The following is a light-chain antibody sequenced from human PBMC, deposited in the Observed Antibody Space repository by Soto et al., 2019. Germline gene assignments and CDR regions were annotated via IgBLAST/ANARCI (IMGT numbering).Light chain of an antibody. J-gene: IGKJ5*01. CDR3: QQSDNLPLT. CDR2: DAS. Sequence: DYQMTQSPSSLSASVGDRVTITCRATQAIKNFLNWYQQQPGRAPKLLISDASTLQRGVPSRFSGSGSGTHFTFLISSLQPEDVGTYYCQQSDNLPLTFGQGTRLDIK. CDR1: QAIKNF. V-gene: IGKV1-33*01.